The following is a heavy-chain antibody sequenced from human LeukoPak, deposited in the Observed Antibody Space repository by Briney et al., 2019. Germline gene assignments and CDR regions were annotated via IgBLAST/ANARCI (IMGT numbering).Heavy chain of an antibody. CDR2: IYHSGST. D-gene: IGHD3-16*02. J-gene: IGHJ4*02. V-gene: IGHV4-4*02. CDR3: ASRPYVWGSYRYFDY. CDR1: GGSISSSNW. Sequence: SGTLSLTCAVSGGSISSSNWWSWVRQPPGKGLERIGEIYHSGSTNYNPSLKSRVTISVDKSKNQFSLKLSSVTAADTAVYYCASRPYVWGSYRYFDYWGQGTLVTVSS.